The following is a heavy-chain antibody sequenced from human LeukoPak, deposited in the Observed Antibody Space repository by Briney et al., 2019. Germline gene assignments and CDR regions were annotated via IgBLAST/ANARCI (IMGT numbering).Heavy chain of an antibody. V-gene: IGHV3-23*01. D-gene: IGHD1-1*01. J-gene: IGHJ4*02. CDR3: AKLRYLEYFDY. CDR1: GVTFSSYA. Sequence: GGSLRLTCAASGVTFSSYAMSWVRQAPGKGMELVSAISGSGGSTYYADSVKGRFTISRDNCKNTLYLQVNSLRAEDTAVYYCAKLRYLEYFDYWGQGTLVTVSS. CDR2: ISGSGGST.